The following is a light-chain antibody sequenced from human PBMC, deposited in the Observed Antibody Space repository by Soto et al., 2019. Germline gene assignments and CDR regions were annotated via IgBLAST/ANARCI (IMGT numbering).Light chain of an antibody. CDR3: QQYNSYPWT. V-gene: IGKV3-15*01. CDR1: QSVSSN. J-gene: IGKJ1*01. Sequence: EIVVTMSPATLSVSPGERATLSCRGSQSVSSNLAWYQQKPGQAPRLLIYGASTRATGIPARFSGSGSGTEFTLTISSLQPDDFATYYCQQYNSYPWTFGQGTNVDIK. CDR2: GAS.